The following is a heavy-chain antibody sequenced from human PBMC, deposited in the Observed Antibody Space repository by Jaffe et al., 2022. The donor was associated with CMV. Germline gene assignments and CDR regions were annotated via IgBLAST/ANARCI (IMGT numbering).Heavy chain of an antibody. V-gene: IGHV4-4*07. Sequence: QVQLQESGPGLVQPSETLSLTCIVSGGSISSYYWSWIRQPAGKALEWMGRIFSSGSTDYNPSLKSRVTMSVDMSKNQFSLKMSSVSAADTAVYYCARDRLDAFDIWGQGTLVTVSS. CDR1: GGSISSYY. CDR3: ARDRLDAFDI. J-gene: IGHJ3*02. CDR2: IFSSGST.